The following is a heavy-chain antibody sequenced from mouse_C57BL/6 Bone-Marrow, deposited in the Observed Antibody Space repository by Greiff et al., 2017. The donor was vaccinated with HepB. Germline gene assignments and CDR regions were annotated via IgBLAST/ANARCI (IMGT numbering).Heavy chain of an antibody. D-gene: IGHD2-2*01. V-gene: IGHV5-6*01. CDR2: ISSGGSYT. CDR3: ARHMVNFDY. J-gene: IGHJ2*01. CDR1: GFTFSSYG. Sequence: EVHLVESGGDLVKPGGSLKLSCAASGFTFSSYGMSWVRQTPDKRLEWVATISSGGSYTYYPDSVKGRFTISRDNAKNTLYLQMSSLKSEDTAMYYCARHMVNFDYWGQGTTLTVSS.